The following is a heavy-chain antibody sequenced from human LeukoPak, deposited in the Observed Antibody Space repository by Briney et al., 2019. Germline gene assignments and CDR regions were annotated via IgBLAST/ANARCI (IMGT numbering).Heavy chain of an antibody. J-gene: IGHJ6*03. Sequence: GESLKISCKGSGYSFTSYWIGWVRQMPGKGLEWMGIIYPGDSDTRYSPSFQGQVTISADKSISTAYLQWSSLKASDTAMYYCASQGLAARRYHYYYMDVWGKGTTVTVSS. CDR3: ASQGLAARRYHYYYMDV. CDR1: GYSFTSYW. D-gene: IGHD6-6*01. V-gene: IGHV5-51*01. CDR2: IYPGDSDT.